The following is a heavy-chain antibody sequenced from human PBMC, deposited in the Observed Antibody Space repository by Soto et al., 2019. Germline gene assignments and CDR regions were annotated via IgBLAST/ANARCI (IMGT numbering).Heavy chain of an antibody. CDR3: ARVVLPYSSSSLRGYYFDY. CDR2: IYYSGST. D-gene: IGHD6-6*01. Sequence: PSETLSLTCTVSGGSISSGGYYWSWIRQHPGKGLEWIGYIYYSGSTYYNPSLKSRVTISVDTSKNQFSLKLSSVTAADTAVYYCARVVLPYSSSSLRGYYFDYWGQGTLVTVSS. V-gene: IGHV4-31*03. J-gene: IGHJ4*02. CDR1: GGSISSGGYY.